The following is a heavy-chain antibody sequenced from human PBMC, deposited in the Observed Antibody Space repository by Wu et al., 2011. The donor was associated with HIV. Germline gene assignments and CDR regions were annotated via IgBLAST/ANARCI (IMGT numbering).Heavy chain of an antibody. CDR2: IIPIFGTA. CDR1: GGTFSSYA. D-gene: IGHD4-23*01. Sequence: QVQLVQSGAEVKKPGSSVKVSCKASGGTFSSYAINWVRQAPGQGLEWMGGIIPIFGTANYAQMFQGRVTITADKSTMTAYLELSGLTSEDTAVYYCVRDLGGNEEYWGQGNPGHRL. J-gene: IGHJ4*02. CDR3: VRDLGGNEEY. V-gene: IGHV1-69*14.